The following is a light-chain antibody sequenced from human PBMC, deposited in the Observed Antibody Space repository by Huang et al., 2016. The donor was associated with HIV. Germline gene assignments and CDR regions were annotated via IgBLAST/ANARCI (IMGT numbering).Light chain of an antibody. J-gene: IGKJ2*01. CDR3: QQYYNTPLT. V-gene: IGKV4-1*01. CDR1: QSLFYSSNNKNY. CDR2: WAS. Sequence: DIVMTQSPDSLAVSLGERATINCKSSQSLFYSSNNKNYLAWYQQKPGQPPKLLIYWASTRDSGVPDRFTGSGSGTVFTLTISSLQAEDVAIYYCQQYYNTPLTFGQGTKLVIK.